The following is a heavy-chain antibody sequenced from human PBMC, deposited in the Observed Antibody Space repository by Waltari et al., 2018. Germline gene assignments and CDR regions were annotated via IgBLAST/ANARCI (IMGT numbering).Heavy chain of an antibody. Sequence: EVQLVESGGGLVQPGGSLRLSCAASGFTFSSYSMNWVRQAPGKGLEWVSYISSSSSTIYYADSVKGRFTISRDNAKNSLYLQMNSLRAEDTAVYYCARDYVGSSWYEPEDYWGQGTLVTVSS. D-gene: IGHD6-13*01. J-gene: IGHJ4*02. CDR2: ISSSSSTI. V-gene: IGHV3-48*04. CDR3: ARDYVGSSWYEPEDY. CDR1: GFTFSSYS.